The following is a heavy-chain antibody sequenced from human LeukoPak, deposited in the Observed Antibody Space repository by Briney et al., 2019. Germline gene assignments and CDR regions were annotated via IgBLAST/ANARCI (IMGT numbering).Heavy chain of an antibody. V-gene: IGHV1-18*01. CDR1: GYTFISYG. CDR2: ISSHNGYT. Sequence: ASVKVSCKGSGYTFISYGISWVRQAPGQGLEWMGWISSHNGYTKYAQKFQGRVTITKDTSMSTAYMELGSLRSDDTAVYYCARRRAVAGVNWFDPWGQGTLVTVSS. D-gene: IGHD6-19*01. J-gene: IGHJ5*02. CDR3: ARRRAVAGVNWFDP.